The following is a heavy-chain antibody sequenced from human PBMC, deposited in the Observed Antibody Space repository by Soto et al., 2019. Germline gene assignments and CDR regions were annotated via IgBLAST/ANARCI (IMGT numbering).Heavy chain of an antibody. Sequence: SVNVSCKASGGTFSSYAISWVRQAPGQGLEWMGGIIPIFGTANYAQKFQGRVTITADKSTSTAYMELSSLRSEDTAVYYCARVGLPPPGWFDPWGQGTLVTVS. D-gene: IGHD3-10*01. CDR2: IIPIFGTA. CDR1: GGTFSSYA. J-gene: IGHJ5*02. V-gene: IGHV1-69*06. CDR3: ARVGLPPPGWFDP.